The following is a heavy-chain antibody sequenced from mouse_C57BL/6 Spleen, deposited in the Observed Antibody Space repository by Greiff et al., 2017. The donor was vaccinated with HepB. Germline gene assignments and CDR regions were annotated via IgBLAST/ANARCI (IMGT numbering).Heavy chain of an antibody. CDR2: INYDGSST. CDR3: AREGAFTTVVRWYFDV. J-gene: IGHJ1*03. CDR1: GFTFSDYY. V-gene: IGHV5-16*01. D-gene: IGHD1-1*01. Sequence: EVQLVESEGGLVQPGSSMKLSCTASGFTFSDYYMAWVRQVPEKGLEWVANINYDGSSTYYLDSLKSRFIISRDNAKNILYLQMSSLKSEDTATYYCAREGAFTTVVRWYFDVWGTGTTVTVSS.